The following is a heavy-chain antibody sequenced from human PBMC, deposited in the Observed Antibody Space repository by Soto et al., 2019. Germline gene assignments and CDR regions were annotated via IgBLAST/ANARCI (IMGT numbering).Heavy chain of an antibody. CDR2: IYYSGST. J-gene: IGHJ3*02. CDR1: GGSVSSVSYY. Sequence: SETLSLTCTVSGGSVSSVSYYWIWIRQPPGKGLEWIGYIYYSGSTNYNPSLKSRVTISVDTSKNQFSLKLTSVTAADTAVYYCAIVDSSCYRAYAFDICGQRTTGTVSS. CDR3: AIVDSSCYRAYAFDI. D-gene: IGHD3-22*01. V-gene: IGHV4-61*01.